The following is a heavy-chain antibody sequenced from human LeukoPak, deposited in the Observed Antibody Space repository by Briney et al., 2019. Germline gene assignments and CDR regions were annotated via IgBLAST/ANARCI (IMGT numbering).Heavy chain of an antibody. D-gene: IGHD3-22*01. CDR1: GFTFSSYG. J-gene: IGHJ3*02. V-gene: IGHV3-30*18. CDR3: AKDLSRDGYYDSSGSDAFDI. Sequence: GGSLRLSCAASGFTFSSYGMHWVRQAPGKGLEWVAVISYDGSNKYYADSVKGRFTISRDNSKNTLYLQMNSLRAEGTAVYYCAKDLSRDGYYDSSGSDAFDIWGQGTMVTVSS. CDR2: ISYDGSNK.